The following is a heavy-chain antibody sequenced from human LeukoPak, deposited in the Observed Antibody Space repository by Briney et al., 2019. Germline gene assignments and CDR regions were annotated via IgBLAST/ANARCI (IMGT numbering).Heavy chain of an antibody. V-gene: IGHV1-18*01. Sequence: ASVKVSCKASGYTFSSYGISWVRQAPGQGLEWMGWISGYNGNTKYVQRLQDRVTMTTDTSTTTAYLELRSLRSDDTAVYFYARSPVSGSDAFDIWGQGTMVTVSS. CDR3: ARSPVSGSDAFDI. D-gene: IGHD1-1*01. CDR2: ISGYNGNT. J-gene: IGHJ3*02. CDR1: GYTFSSYG.